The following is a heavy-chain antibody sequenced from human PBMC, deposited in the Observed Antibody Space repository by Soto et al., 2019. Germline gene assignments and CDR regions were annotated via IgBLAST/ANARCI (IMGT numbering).Heavy chain of an antibody. Sequence: EVQLMESGGGLVQPGGSLRLSCASSGFTLSMSAVNWVRQAPGKGLEWVSYISDSGDRTYYADSVKGRFTISRDRSKNRVSLQMASLRAEDTAVYYCAKDRGIIVKAGDAFDVWGQGTKVTVSS. D-gene: IGHD3-16*02. CDR3: AKDRGIIVKAGDAFDV. CDR2: ISDSGDRT. J-gene: IGHJ3*01. CDR1: GFTLSMSA. V-gene: IGHV3-23*01.